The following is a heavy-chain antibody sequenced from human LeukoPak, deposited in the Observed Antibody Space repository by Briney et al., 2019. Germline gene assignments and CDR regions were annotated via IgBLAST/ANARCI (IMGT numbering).Heavy chain of an antibody. V-gene: IGHV4-39*01. CDR1: AGSISNYY. J-gene: IGHJ5*02. CDR3: ARIRVSGSYGVNWFDP. CDR2: IYYSGST. D-gene: IGHD1-26*01. Sequence: PSETLSLTCTVSAGSISNYYWGWIRQPPGKGLEWIGSIYYSGSTYYNPSLKSRVTISVDTSKNQFSLKLSSVTAADTAVYYCARIRVSGSYGVNWFDPWGQGTLVTVSS.